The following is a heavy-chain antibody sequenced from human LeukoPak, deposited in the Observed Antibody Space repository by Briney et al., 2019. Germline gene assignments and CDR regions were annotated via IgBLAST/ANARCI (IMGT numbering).Heavy chain of an antibody. J-gene: IGHJ4*02. CDR2: INSDGGDT. CDR3: ARASGTDSSGYLQIDY. V-gene: IGHV3-74*01. Sequence: GGSLRLSCAASGFTFSRSWMHWVRQAPGKGLVWLSGINSDGGDTTYADSEKGRFTISRDNAKNTLHLQMNSLRAEDTAMYYCARASGTDSSGYLQIDYWGQGTLVTVSS. CDR1: GFTFSRSW. D-gene: IGHD3-22*01.